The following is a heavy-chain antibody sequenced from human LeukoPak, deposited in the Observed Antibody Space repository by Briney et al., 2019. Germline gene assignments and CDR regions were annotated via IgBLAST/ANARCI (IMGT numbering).Heavy chain of an antibody. CDR3: ASAPVVGNAEAF. J-gene: IGHJ4*02. Sequence: GGSLRLSCAASGFTFSSHAMSWVRQAPGKGLEWVSVISGSGSSTYADAVKGRFTISRDNSRNTLYLQMTSLRVEDTAVYFCASAPVVGNAEAFWGQGTLVTVSS. V-gene: IGHV3-23*01. D-gene: IGHD1-26*01. CDR2: ISGSGSST. CDR1: GFTFSSHA.